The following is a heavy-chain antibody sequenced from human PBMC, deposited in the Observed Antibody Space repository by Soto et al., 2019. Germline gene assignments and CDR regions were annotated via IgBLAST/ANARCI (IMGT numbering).Heavy chain of an antibody. CDR3: AGRAVDYDILTGYGSIDY. D-gene: IGHD3-9*01. V-gene: IGHV4-34*01. J-gene: IGHJ4*02. Sequence: SETLSLTCAVYGGSFSGYYWSWIRQPPGKGLEWIGEINHSGSTNYNPSLKSRVTISVDTSKNQFSLKLSSVTAADTAAYYCAGRAVDYDILTGYGSIDYWGQETLDTVSS. CDR2: INHSGST. CDR1: GGSFSGYY.